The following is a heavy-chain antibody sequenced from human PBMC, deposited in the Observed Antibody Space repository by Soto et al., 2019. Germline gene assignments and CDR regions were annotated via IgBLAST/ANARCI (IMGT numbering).Heavy chain of an antibody. CDR1: GGSFSGYY. CDR3: ARGVAAAGRWGGNWFDP. D-gene: IGHD6-13*01. J-gene: IGHJ5*02. Sequence: SETLSLTCAVYGGSFSGYYWSWIRQPPGKGLERIEEINHSGSTNYNPSLKSRVTISVDTSKNQFSLKLSSVTAADTAVYYCARGVAAAGRWGGNWFDPWGQGTLVTVSS. CDR2: INHSGST. V-gene: IGHV4-34*01.